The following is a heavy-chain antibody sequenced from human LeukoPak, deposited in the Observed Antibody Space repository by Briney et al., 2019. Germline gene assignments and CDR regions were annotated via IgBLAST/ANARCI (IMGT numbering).Heavy chain of an antibody. Sequence: GESLRLSCAVSGCTFSTDAMSWIRQAPGKGLEWVGGICGSGSAYYADSVKGRFTISRDNSKNQLSLQMNCVRAADTAVYYCVKDWLELRYWREGTL. CDR1: GCTFSTDA. CDR3: VKDWLELRY. V-gene: IGHV3-23*01. J-gene: IGHJ4*02. D-gene: IGHD1-26*01. CDR2: ICGSGSA.